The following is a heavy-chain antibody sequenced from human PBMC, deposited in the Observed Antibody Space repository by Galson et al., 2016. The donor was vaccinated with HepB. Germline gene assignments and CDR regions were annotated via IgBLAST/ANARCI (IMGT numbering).Heavy chain of an antibody. CDR1: GFTFSNYA. V-gene: IGHV3-30*18. CDR2: ISSDGSNK. D-gene: IGHD3-9*01. CDR3: SKPKGARYLDWFLWFAY. J-gene: IGHJ4*02. Sequence: SLRLSCAASGFTFSNYAMTWVRQAPGKGLEWVAVISSDGSNKYYADSAKGRFTISRENSKKTLYLQMNSLRAEDPAVYYCSKPKGARYLDWFLWFAYWGQGTLVTVSS.